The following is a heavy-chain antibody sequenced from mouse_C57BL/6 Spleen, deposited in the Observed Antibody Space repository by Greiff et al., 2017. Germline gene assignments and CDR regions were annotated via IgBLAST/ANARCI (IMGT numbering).Heavy chain of an antibody. CDR1: GYTFTSYW. CDR2: IYPGNSDT. D-gene: IGHD2-10*02. V-gene: IGHV1-5*01. J-gene: IGHJ4*01. Sequence: VQLQQSGTVLARPGASVKMSCKTSGYTFTSYWMHWVKQRPGQGLEWIGAIYPGNSDTSYNQKFKGKAKLTAVTSASTAYRELSSLTNEDSAVYYCTRGGYGNLGAMDYWGQGTSVTVSS. CDR3: TRGGYGNLGAMDY.